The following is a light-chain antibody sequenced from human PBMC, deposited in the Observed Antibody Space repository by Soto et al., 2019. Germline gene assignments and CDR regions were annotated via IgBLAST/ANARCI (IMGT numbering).Light chain of an antibody. CDR1: QSIRSY. J-gene: IGKJ1*01. V-gene: IGKV1-39*01. CDR3: QQSYSTPRT. Sequence: DLQMTQSPSSLSASVGDRVTITCRASQSIRSYLNWYQQKPGTAPKLLIYAASSLQSGVPSRFSGSGSGTDFTLTISSVQPEDFATYYCQQSYSTPRTFGQGTKVDIK. CDR2: AAS.